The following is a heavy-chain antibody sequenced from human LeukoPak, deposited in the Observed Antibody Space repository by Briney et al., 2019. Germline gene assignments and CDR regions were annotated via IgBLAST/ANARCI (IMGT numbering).Heavy chain of an antibody. CDR3: AREPSLHSSSSYNY. J-gene: IGHJ4*02. D-gene: IGHD6-6*01. CDR2: MNPNSGNT. Sequence: ASVKVSCKASGYTFTSYDIYWVRQAPGQGLEWMGWMNPNSGNTGYAQKFQGRVTMTRDTSITTAYMELSSLSSEDTAMYYCAREPSLHSSSSYNYWGQGTLVTVSS. V-gene: IGHV1-8*01. CDR1: GYTFTSYD.